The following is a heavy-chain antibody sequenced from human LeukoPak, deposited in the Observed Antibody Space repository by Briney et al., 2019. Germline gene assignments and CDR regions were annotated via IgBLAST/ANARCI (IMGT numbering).Heavy chain of an antibody. V-gene: IGHV1-18*01. Sequence: ASVKVSCKASGYTFISYGITWVRQAPGEGLEWMGWISSYSAKTNYAPKLQGRLTMTTDPSTSTAYMELRSLTSDDTAVYYCARGWGYSSSWYDAFDIWGQGTMVTVSS. CDR3: ARGWGYSSSWYDAFDI. CDR2: ISSYSAKT. D-gene: IGHD6-13*01. J-gene: IGHJ3*02. CDR1: GYTFISYG.